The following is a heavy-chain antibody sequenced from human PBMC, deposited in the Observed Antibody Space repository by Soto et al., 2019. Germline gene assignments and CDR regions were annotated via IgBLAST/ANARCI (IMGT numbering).Heavy chain of an antibody. Sequence: QLQLQESGPGLVKPSETLSLTCTVSGGSISSSSYYWGWIRQPPGKGLEWIGSIYYSGSTYYNPSLKSRVTISVDTSKNQFSLKLSSVTAADTAVYYCASTILQNVRFLEWFNYYYGMDVWGQGTTVTVSS. CDR1: GGSISSSSYY. CDR3: ASTILQNVRFLEWFNYYYGMDV. D-gene: IGHD3-3*01. V-gene: IGHV4-39*01. CDR2: IYYSGST. J-gene: IGHJ6*02.